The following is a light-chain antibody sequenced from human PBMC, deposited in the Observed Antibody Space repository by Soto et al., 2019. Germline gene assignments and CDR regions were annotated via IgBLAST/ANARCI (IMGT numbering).Light chain of an antibody. CDR1: LSLVYSDGNTY. V-gene: IGKV2-30*01. CDR2: NVS. CDR3: MLGTYWPPLS. J-gene: IGKJ5*01. Sequence: AVLTQSPLSLPVTLGQPASISCRSSLSLVYSDGNTYLNWFQQRPGQSPRRLIYNVSKRDSGVPDRFSSSGAGTDFTLKISRVEAEDVGVYYCMLGTYWPPLSFGQGTRLEIK.